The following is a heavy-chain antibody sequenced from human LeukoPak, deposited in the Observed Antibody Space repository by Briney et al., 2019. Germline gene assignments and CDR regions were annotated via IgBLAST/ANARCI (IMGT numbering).Heavy chain of an antibody. Sequence: SETLSLTCTVSCGSISSYYWSWIRQPPGKGLEWIGYIYYSGSTNYNPSLKSRVTISVDTSKNQFSLKLSSVTAADTAVYYCARESPEGAGFDYWGEGTLVTVSS. D-gene: IGHD6-19*01. J-gene: IGHJ4*02. CDR1: CGSISSYY. V-gene: IGHV4-59*01. CDR3: ARESPEGAGFDY. CDR2: IYYSGST.